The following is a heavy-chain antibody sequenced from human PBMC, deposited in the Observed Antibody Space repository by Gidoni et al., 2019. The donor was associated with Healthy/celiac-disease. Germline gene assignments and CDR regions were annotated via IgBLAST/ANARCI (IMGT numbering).Heavy chain of an antibody. Sequence: QEQLQQWGAGLLKPSEPLSLTCAVSGGSFSGYYWSWIRQPPGKGLEWIGEINHSGSTNYNPSLKSRVTISVDTSKNQFSLKLSSVTAADTAVYYCASIRRGYYYGMDVWGQGTTVTVSS. CDR1: GGSFSGYY. CDR3: ASIRRGYYYGMDV. J-gene: IGHJ6*02. CDR2: INHSGST. D-gene: IGHD4-17*01. V-gene: IGHV4-34*01.